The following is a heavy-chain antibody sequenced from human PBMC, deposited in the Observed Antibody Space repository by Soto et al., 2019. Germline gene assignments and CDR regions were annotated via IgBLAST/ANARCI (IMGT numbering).Heavy chain of an antibody. D-gene: IGHD6-19*01. J-gene: IGHJ4*02. Sequence: GASVKVSCKASGYTFTSYGISWVRQAPGQGLEWMGWISAYNGNTNYAQKLQGRVTMTTDTSTSTAYMELRSLRSDDTAVYYCARDRIGYSSGWSPLDYWGQGTLVTVSS. CDR1: GYTFTSYG. CDR2: ISAYNGNT. CDR3: ARDRIGYSSGWSPLDY. V-gene: IGHV1-18*01.